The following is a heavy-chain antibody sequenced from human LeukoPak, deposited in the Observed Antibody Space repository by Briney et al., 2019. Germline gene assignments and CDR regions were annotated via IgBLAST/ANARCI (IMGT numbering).Heavy chain of an antibody. CDR1: EFSVGSNY. Sequence: GGSLRLSCAASEFSVGSNYMSWVRQAPGKGLEWVSAISDTGNTYHADSVKGRFTISRDSSKNTLFLQMNRLRPEDAAVYYCAKAPVTTCRGAFCYPFDYWGLGTLVTVSS. V-gene: IGHV3-53*01. J-gene: IGHJ4*02. D-gene: IGHD2-15*01. CDR2: ISDTGNT. CDR3: AKAPVTTCRGAFCYPFDY.